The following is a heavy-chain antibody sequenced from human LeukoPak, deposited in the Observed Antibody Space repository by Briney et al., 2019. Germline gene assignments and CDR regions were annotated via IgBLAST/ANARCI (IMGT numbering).Heavy chain of an antibody. V-gene: IGHV1-69*05. J-gene: IGHJ4*02. Sequence: GASVKVSCKASGYTFTGYYMHWVRQAPGQGLEWMGGIIPIFGTANYAQKFQGRVTITTDESTSTAYMELSSLRSEDTAVYYCARMTGYSYGWNYYDSSGYYYFDYWGQGTLVTVSS. CDR2: IIPIFGTA. CDR1: GYTFTGYY. CDR3: ARMTGYSYGWNYYDSSGYYYFDY. D-gene: IGHD3-22*01.